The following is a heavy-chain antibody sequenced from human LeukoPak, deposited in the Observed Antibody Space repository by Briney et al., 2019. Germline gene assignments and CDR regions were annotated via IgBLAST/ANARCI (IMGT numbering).Heavy chain of an antibody. CDR1: GGTFSSYA. Sequence: ASVTVSFTASGGTFSSYAISWVRQAPGQGLEWMGGIIPIFGTANYAQKFQGRVTITADESTSTAYMELSSLRSEDTAVYYCARKKLVVPTYYYYGMDVWGQGTTVTVSS. V-gene: IGHV1-69*13. D-gene: IGHD2-2*01. CDR2: IIPIFGTA. J-gene: IGHJ6*02. CDR3: ARKKLVVPTYYYYGMDV.